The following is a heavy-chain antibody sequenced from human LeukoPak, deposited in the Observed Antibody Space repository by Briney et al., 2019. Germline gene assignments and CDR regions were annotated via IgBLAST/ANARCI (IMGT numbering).Heavy chain of an antibody. CDR1: GFTFSSYT. J-gene: IGHJ4*02. V-gene: IGHV3-23*01. D-gene: IGHD3-3*01. CDR2: ISGSGGST. CDR3: AKNSEDYDFWSGYYYFNYFDY. Sequence: GGSLRLSCAASGFTFSSYTMNWVRQAPGKGLEWVSAISGSGGSTYYADSVKGRFTISRDNSKNTLYLQMNSLRAEDTAVYYCAKNSEDYDFWSGYYYFNYFDYWGQGTLVTVSS.